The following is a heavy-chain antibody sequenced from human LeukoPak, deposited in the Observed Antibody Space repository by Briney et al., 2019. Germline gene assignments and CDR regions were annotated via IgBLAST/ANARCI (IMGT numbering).Heavy chain of an antibody. D-gene: IGHD1-26*01. CDR3: AKASAKVNVGYFDY. J-gene: IGHJ4*02. CDR1: GFAFRSYG. CDR2: ISGSADST. V-gene: IGHV3-23*01. Sequence: GGSLRLSCAVSGFAFRSYGLSWVRQAPGKGLEWVSAISGSADSTYYADSVKGRFTISRDNSKNTLYLQMNSLRAEDTAVYYCAKASAKVNVGYFDYWGQGTLVTVSS.